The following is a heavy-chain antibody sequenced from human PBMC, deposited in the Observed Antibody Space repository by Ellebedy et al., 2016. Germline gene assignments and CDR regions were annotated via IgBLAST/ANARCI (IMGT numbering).Heavy chain of an antibody. CDR1: GGSFSDYY. V-gene: IGHV4-34*01. D-gene: IGHD2-21*01. J-gene: IGHJ4*02. CDR3: ASETYCGGDCYHAGGD. Sequence: SETLSLXXAVYGGSFSDYYWSWIRQPPGKGLEWIGEINHSGSTNYNPSLKSRLTISVDTSKNQFSLKLSSVTAADTAVYYCASETYCGGDCYHAGGDWGQGTLVTVSS. CDR2: INHSGST.